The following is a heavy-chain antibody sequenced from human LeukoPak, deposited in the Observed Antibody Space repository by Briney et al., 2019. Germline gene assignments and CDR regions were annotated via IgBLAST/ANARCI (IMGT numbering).Heavy chain of an antibody. CDR3: AYRGCSSTSCYAGLGGTDY. J-gene: IGHJ4*02. CDR1: GFTFDDYA. D-gene: IGHD2-2*01. Sequence: GGSLRLSCAASGFTFDDYAMHWVRQAPGKGLEGVSGISWNSGSIGYPDSVKGRLTISRDNAKNSLYLQMNSLRAEDTALYYCAYRGCSSTSCYAGLGGTDYWGQGTLVTVSS. CDR2: ISWNSGSI. V-gene: IGHV3-9*01.